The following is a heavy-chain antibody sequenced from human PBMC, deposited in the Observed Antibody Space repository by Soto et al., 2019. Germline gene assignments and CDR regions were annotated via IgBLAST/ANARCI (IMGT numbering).Heavy chain of an antibody. CDR1: GYTFTGYY. CDR2: INPKSGGT. J-gene: IGHJ4*02. V-gene: IGHV1-2*02. Sequence: QVQLVQSGAEVKKPGASVKVSCTASGYTFTGYYIHWVRQAPGQGLEWMGWINPKSGGTSYAQKFQGGVTLTRVTSISTAYMELSRLRSDDTAVYYCARDRADPEIAAGPYFDYWGQGTLVTVSS. CDR3: ARDRADPEIAAGPYFDY. D-gene: IGHD6-25*01.